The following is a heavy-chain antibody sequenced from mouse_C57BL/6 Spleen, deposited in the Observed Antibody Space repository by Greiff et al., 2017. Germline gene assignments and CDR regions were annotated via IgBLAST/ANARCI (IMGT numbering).Heavy chain of an antibody. V-gene: IGHV1-82*01. J-gene: IGHJ2*01. CDR1: GYAFSSSW. CDR3: ARDWTGTDYLDY. Sequence: QVQLKESGPELVKPGASVKISCKASGYAFSSSWMNWVKQRPGKGLEWIGRIYPGDGDTNYNGKFKGKATLTADKSSSTAYMQLSSLTSEDSAVYFCARDWTGTDYLDYWGQGTTLTVSS. D-gene: IGHD4-1*01. CDR2: IYPGDGDT.